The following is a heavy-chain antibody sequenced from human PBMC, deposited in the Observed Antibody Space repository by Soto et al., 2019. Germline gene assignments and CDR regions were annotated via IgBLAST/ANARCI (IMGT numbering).Heavy chain of an antibody. J-gene: IGHJ5*02. D-gene: IGHD6-13*01. CDR3: ARGEEQLESNNWFDP. V-gene: IGHV4-30-2*01. CDR2: IYHSGST. Sequence: PSETLSLTCAVSGGSISSGDYSWSWIRQPPGKGLEWIGDIYHSGSTYYNPSLKSRVTISVDRSKNQFSLKLSSVTAADTAVYYCARGEEQLESNNWFDPWGQGTLVTVSS. CDR1: GGSISSGDYS.